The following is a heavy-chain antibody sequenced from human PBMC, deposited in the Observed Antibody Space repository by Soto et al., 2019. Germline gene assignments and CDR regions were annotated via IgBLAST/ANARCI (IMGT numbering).Heavy chain of an antibody. CDR1: GYTFTSYG. D-gene: IGHD3-22*01. J-gene: IGHJ4*02. V-gene: IGHV1-18*01. Sequence: ASVKVSCKASGYTFTSYGISWVRQAPGQGLEWMGWISAYNGNTNYAQKLQGRVTMTTDTSTSTAYMELRSLRSDDTAVYYCARVEYYYDSSGHYDYWGQGILVTVSS. CDR2: ISAYNGNT. CDR3: ARVEYYYDSSGHYDY.